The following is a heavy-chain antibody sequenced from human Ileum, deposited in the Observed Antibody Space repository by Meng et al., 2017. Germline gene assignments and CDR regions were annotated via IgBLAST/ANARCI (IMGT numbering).Heavy chain of an antibody. J-gene: IGHJ4*02. CDR3: ASGSGSLDY. Sequence: FQLQQSGPGCVKPSQTLSSTCAVSGGSVSSNIAAWNWIWQPPLRGLEWLGRTYYRSKWYSEYAVSVKSRISITPDTSKNQFSLQMNSVTPEDTAVYYCASGSGSLDYWGPGTLVTVSS. D-gene: IGHD3-3*01. V-gene: IGHV6-1*01. CDR1: GGSVSSNIAA. CDR2: TYYRSKWYS.